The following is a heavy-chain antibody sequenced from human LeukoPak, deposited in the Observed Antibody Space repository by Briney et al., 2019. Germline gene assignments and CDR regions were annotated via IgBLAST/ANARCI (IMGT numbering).Heavy chain of an antibody. D-gene: IGHD3-22*01. Sequence: PSQTLSLTCTVSGGSISSGSYYWSWIRQPAGKGLEWIGRIYTSGSTNYNPSLKSRVTISVDTSKNQFSLKLSSVTAADTAVYYCARTGRHYDSSGYYYSNDYWGQGTLVTVSS. CDR1: GGSISSGSYY. CDR2: IYTSGST. V-gene: IGHV4-61*02. J-gene: IGHJ4*02. CDR3: ARTGRHYDSSGYYYSNDY.